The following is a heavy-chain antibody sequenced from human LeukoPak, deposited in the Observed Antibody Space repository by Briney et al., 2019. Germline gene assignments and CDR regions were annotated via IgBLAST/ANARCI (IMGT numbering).Heavy chain of an antibody. D-gene: IGHD2-21*02. CDR3: ARSHCGGDCYYGGYFDY. CDR2: IYNSGNT. CDR1: GGSISSYY. Sequence: SETLSLTCTVSGGSISSYYWSWIRQPPGKRLEGVGYIYNSGNTNYNPSLKSRGTISVDTSKNQFSLKLSSVTAADTAVYYCARSHCGGDCYYGGYFDYWGQGTLVTVSS. V-gene: IGHV4-59*01. J-gene: IGHJ4*02.